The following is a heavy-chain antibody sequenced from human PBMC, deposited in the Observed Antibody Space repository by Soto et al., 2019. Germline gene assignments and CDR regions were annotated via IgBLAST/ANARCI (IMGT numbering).Heavy chain of an antibody. D-gene: IGHD7-27*01. J-gene: IGHJ4*02. V-gene: IGHV4-31*03. CDR3: ACWGRDYFDY. CDR2: IYYSGGT. Sequence: PSKTLSVTCTVAGASISNGGYYWSWIRQYPGRGLEWIGYIYYSGGTYYNPSLESRVTISVDTSKNQFSLRLTSVTAAYTAVYYCACWGRDYFDYWGQGTLVTASS. CDR1: GASISNGGYY.